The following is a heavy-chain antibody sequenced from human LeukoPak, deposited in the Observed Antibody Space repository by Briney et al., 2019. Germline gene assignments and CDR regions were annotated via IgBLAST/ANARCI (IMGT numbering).Heavy chain of an antibody. CDR1: GFTFSSYA. D-gene: IGHD6-6*01. V-gene: IGHV3-53*01. J-gene: IGHJ4*02. CDR3: ARSAGSSSSFADY. CDR2: IYSGGST. Sequence: GRSLRLSCAASGFTFSSYAMHWVRQAPGKGLEWVSVIYSGGSTYYADSVKGRFTISRDNSKNTLYLQMNSLRAEDTAVYYCARSAGSSSSFADYWGQGTLVTVSS.